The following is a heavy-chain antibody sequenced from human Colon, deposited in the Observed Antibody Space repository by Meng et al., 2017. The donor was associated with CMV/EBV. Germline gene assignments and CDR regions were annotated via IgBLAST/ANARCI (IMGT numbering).Heavy chain of an antibody. CDR1: GYTFTAYY. J-gene: IGHJ3*01. Sequence: ASVKVPCKASGYTFTAYYIHWVRQAPGQRLEGMGWINPSSGVTNYAQMFQGRFTMTRVTSISTGYMELNILTSDDTAVYFCARAVDTVVPKRTDAFDLWGQGTMVTVSS. CDR3: ARAVDTVVPKRTDAFDL. D-gene: IGHD5-18*01. CDR2: INPSSGVT. V-gene: IGHV1-2*02.